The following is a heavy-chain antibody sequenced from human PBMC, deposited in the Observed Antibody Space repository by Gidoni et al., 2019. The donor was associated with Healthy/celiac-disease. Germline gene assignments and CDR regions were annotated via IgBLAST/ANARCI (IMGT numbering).Heavy chain of an antibody. CDR1: GFPFRSYE. D-gene: IGHD3-22*01. CDR3: ARERPSYYDSSGYYYANDAFDI. V-gene: IGHV3-48*03. Sequence: EVQLVESGGGLVQPGGSLRLSCAASGFPFRSYEMNWFRQDPGKGLEWVSYISSSGSTIYYADSVKGRFTISRDNAKNSLYLQMNSLRAEDTAVYYCARERPSYYDSSGYYYANDAFDIWGQGTMVTVSS. CDR2: ISSSGSTI. J-gene: IGHJ3*02.